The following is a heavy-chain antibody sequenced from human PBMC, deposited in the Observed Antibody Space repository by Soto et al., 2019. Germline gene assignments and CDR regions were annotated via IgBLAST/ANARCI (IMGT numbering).Heavy chain of an antibody. CDR1: GFTFDDYA. V-gene: IGHV3-43D*04. CDR3: AKDIIAAAGPGSQFDY. CDR2: ISWDGGST. J-gene: IGHJ4*02. D-gene: IGHD6-13*01. Sequence: VQLVESGGVVVQPGGSLRLSCAASGFTFDDYAMHWVRQAPGKGLEWVSLISWDGGSTYYADSVKGRFTISRDNSKNSLYLQMNSLRAEDTALYYCAKDIIAAAGPGSQFDYWGQGTLVTVSS.